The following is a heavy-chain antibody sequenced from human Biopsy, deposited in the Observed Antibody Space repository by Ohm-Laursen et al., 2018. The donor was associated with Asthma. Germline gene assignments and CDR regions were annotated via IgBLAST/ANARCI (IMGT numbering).Heavy chain of an antibody. D-gene: IGHD3-22*01. CDR3: ARGRITMIGGWFDP. J-gene: IGHJ5*02. V-gene: IGHV4-59*01. Sequence: SETLSLTCTVSGGSISSYYWSWIRQPPGKGLAWVGYIYYSGSTNYNPSLKSRVTISLDTSKNQFSLKLSSLTAADTAVYYCARGRITMIGGWFDPWGQGTLVTVSS. CDR1: GGSISSYY. CDR2: IYYSGST.